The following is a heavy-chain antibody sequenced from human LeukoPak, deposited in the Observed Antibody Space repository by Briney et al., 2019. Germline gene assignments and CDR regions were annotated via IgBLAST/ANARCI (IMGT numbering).Heavy chain of an antibody. CDR1: GYTFTGYY. D-gene: IGHD3-10*01. CDR3: ARKGRTSHYYGSGSYSY. CDR2: INPNSGGT. Sequence: GASVKVSCKASGYTFTGYYMHWVRQAPGQGLEWMGWINPNSGGTNYAQKFQGRVTMTRDTSISTAYMELSRLRSDDTAVYYCARKGRTSHYYGSGSYSYWGQGTLVTVSS. J-gene: IGHJ4*02. V-gene: IGHV1-2*02.